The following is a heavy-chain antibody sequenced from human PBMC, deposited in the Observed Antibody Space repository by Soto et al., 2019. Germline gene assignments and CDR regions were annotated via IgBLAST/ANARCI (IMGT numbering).Heavy chain of an antibody. CDR1: GGSISSYY. J-gene: IGHJ4*02. D-gene: IGHD2-2*01. CDR2: IYYSGST. V-gene: IGHV4-59*08. CDR3: ARQPAYCSSSFCYYFDY. Sequence: SETLSLTCTVSGGSISSYYWSWIRQPPGKGLEWIGYIYYSGSTNYNPSLKSRVTISVDTSKNQFSLKLTSVTAADTAVYYCARQPAYCSSSFCYYFDYWGQGTLDTVSS.